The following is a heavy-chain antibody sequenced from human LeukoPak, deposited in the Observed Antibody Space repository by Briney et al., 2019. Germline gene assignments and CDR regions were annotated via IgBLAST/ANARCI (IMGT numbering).Heavy chain of an antibody. Sequence: SETLSLTCTVSRGSISSYFWSWIRPPARRVRQWIWRMYTSGSTNYTPSLKIRVTMSEDTANNQSSLKLSSVPAEDTVVQCGAGGEDFDYWGQGTPVTVSS. CDR3: AGGEDFDY. D-gene: IGHD3-16*01. CDR1: RGSISSYF. V-gene: IGHV4-4*07. J-gene: IGHJ4*02. CDR2: MYTSGST.